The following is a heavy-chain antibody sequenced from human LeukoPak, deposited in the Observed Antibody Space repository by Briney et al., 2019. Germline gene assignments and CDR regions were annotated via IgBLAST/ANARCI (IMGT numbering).Heavy chain of an antibody. D-gene: IGHD6-13*01. CDR2: ISYSGST. CDR3: ARGAAAGIDS. Sequence: SETLSLPCTVSGGSISSRGYYCGWIRQPPGKGLEWIGSISYSGSTYYNPSLKSTATVSADTSKNQFSLKLSSVTAADTAVYYCARGAAAGIDSWGQGILVTVSS. CDR1: GGSISSRGYY. J-gene: IGHJ5*01. V-gene: IGHV4-39*01.